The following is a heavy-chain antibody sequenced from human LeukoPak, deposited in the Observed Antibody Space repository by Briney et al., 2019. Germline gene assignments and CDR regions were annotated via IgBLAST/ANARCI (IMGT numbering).Heavy chain of an antibody. V-gene: IGHV3-33*06. D-gene: IGHD3-22*01. CDR1: GLTFSSYG. J-gene: IGHJ4*02. CDR2: IWYDGSNK. Sequence: GESLKISCAASGLTFSSYGMHWVRQAPGKGLEWVAVIWYDGSNKYYADSVKGRFTISRDNSKNTLYLQMNSLRAEDTAVYYCAKGAYYYDSSGYLGLDYCGPGTLVTVSS. CDR3: AKGAYYYDSSGYLGLDY.